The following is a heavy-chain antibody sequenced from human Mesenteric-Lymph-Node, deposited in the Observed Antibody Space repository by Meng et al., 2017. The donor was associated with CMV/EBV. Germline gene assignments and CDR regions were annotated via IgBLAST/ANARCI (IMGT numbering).Heavy chain of an antibody. CDR3: ARANDILTGYRFRYFDY. CDR1: SLSSGGYY. V-gene: IGHV4-31*02. J-gene: IGHJ4*02. D-gene: IGHD3-9*01. Sequence: SLSSGGYYWSWIRQHPGKGLEWIGYIYYSGSTYYNPSLKSRVTISVDTSKNQFSLKLSSVTAADTAVYYCARANDILTGYRFRYFDYWGQGTLVTVSS. CDR2: IYYSGST.